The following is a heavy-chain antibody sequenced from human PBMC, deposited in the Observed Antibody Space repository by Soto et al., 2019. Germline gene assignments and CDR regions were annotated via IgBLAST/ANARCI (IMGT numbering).Heavy chain of an antibody. CDR3: ARVRVESGFPEYFQH. CDR2: IYSGGST. J-gene: IGHJ1*01. V-gene: IGHV3-53*01. D-gene: IGHD3-22*01. CDR1: GFTVSSNY. Sequence: EVQLVESGGGLIQPGGSLRLSCAASGFTVSSNYMSWVRQAPGKGLEWVSVIYSGGSTYYADSVKGRFTISRDNSKNTLYLQMNSLRDEDTAVYYCARVRVESGFPEYFQHWGQGTLVTVSS.